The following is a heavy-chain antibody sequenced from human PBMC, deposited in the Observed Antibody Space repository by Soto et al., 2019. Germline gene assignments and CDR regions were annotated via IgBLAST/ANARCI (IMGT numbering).Heavy chain of an antibody. CDR3: ARVGTVPVRNCVAS. CDR2: IWYDGSKT. V-gene: IGHV3-33*01. CDR1: GFSFSHYG. Sequence: QVQLVESGGGVVQPGRSLRLSCAASGFSFSHYGMFWVRQAPGKGLEWVAMIWYDGSKTYYADSVKGRLTISRDNSKNTLYVQMDSLRAADTALYCCARVGTVPVRNCVASWGQGTVVTVSP. J-gene: IGHJ4*02. D-gene: IGHD2-21*01.